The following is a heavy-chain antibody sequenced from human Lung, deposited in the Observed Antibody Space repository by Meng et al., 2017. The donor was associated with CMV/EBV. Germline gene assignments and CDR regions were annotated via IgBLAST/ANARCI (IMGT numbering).Heavy chain of an antibody. CDR3: ATDLGVQAAIQYYYHNEAMDV. J-gene: IGHJ6*02. CDR1: GFTVETNY. CDR2: IYSAGYI. D-gene: IGHD2-2*01. Sequence: GESLKISCAASGFTVETNYMSWVRQAPGKGLEWVSNIYSAGYIYDADSVKGRFTISTDNSKNNLSLKMNSLRVEDTAVYYYATDLGVQAAIQYYYHNEAMDVWGQGTTVTVSS. V-gene: IGHV3-66*02.